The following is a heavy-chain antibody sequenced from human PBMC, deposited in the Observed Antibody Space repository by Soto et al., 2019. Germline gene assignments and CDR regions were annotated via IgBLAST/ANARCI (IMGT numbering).Heavy chain of an antibody. CDR3: ERGHSGWKYYFDY. J-gene: IGHJ4*02. D-gene: IGHD6-19*01. CDR1: GFTFSSYG. V-gene: IGHV3-33*01. CDR2: IWYDGSNK. Sequence: GGSLRLSCAASGFTFSSYGMHWVRQAPGKGLEWVAVIWYDGSNKYYADSVKGRFTISRDNSKNTLYLQMNSLRAEDTAVYYFERGHSGWKYYFDYWGKGTLVTVS.